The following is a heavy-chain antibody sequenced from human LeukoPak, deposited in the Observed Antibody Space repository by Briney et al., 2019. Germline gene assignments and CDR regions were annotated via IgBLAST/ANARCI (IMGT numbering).Heavy chain of an antibody. Sequence: SQTLSLTCAISGESFSSHGAAWNWIRQSPSRGLEWLGRTYFRSKWYNEYAPSVGSRITVSPDTSKNQFSLHLSSVTPDDTGVYYCVRGNYDFDSWGLGTLVTVSS. J-gene: IGHJ4*02. D-gene: IGHD3-10*01. V-gene: IGHV6-1*01. CDR1: GESFSSHGAA. CDR2: TYFRSKWYN. CDR3: VRGNYDFDS.